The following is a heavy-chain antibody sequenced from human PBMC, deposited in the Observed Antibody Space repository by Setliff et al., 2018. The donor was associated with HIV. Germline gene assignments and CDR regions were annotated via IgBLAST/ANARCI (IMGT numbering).Heavy chain of an antibody. V-gene: IGHV4-39*07. CDR1: GGSIRTGAYY. CDR3: ARGGAVSADFDS. D-gene: IGHD3-16*01. CDR2: IYYDGRT. Sequence: SSETLSLTCTVSGGSIRTGAYYWGWIRQPPGKGLEWIGSIYYDGRTFYKPSLKSRLTISVDTSKNQFSLSLNSVTAADTAVYFCARGGAVSADFDSWGQGTLVTVS. J-gene: IGHJ5*01.